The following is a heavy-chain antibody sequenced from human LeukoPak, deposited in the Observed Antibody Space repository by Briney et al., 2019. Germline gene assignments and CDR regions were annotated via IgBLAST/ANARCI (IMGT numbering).Heavy chain of an antibody. V-gene: IGHV4-34*01. Sequence: PSETLSLTCAVYGGSFSGYYWSWIRQPPGKGLEWIGEINHSGSTNYNPSLKSRVTISVDTSKNQFSLKLSSVTAADTAVYYCARAPGTIFGVVIILYYYGMDVWGQGTTVTVPS. J-gene: IGHJ6*02. D-gene: IGHD3-3*01. CDR3: ARAPGTIFGVVIILYYYGMDV. CDR1: GGSFSGYY. CDR2: INHSGST.